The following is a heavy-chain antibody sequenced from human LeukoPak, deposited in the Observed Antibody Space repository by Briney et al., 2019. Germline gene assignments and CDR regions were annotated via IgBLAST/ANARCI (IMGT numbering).Heavy chain of an antibody. Sequence: SVKVSCKASGGTISSYAISWVRQAPGQGLEWMGGIIPIFGTANYAQKFQGRVTITADESTSTAYMELSSLRSEDTAVYYCARTYYYDSSGYLFDYWGQGTLVTVSS. CDR3: ARTYYYDSSGYLFDY. J-gene: IGHJ4*02. D-gene: IGHD3-22*01. CDR2: IIPIFGTA. CDR1: GGTISSYA. V-gene: IGHV1-69*01.